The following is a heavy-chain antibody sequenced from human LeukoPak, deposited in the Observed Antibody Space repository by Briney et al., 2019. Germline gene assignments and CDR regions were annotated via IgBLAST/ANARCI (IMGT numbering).Heavy chain of an antibody. Sequence: SETLSLTCTVSGGSISSGGYYWSWIRQHPGKGLEWIGYIYYSGSTYYNPSLKSRVTISVDTSKSQFSLRLNSVTAADTAVYYCARVGRVYYYDSSGPRLHFFDYWGQGTLVTVSS. CDR2: IYYSGST. V-gene: IGHV4-31*03. J-gene: IGHJ4*02. CDR3: ARVGRVYYYDSSGPRLHFFDY. CDR1: GGSISSGGYY. D-gene: IGHD3-22*01.